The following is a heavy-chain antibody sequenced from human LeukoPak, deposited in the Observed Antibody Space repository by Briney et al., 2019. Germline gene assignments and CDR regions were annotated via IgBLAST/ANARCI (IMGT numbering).Heavy chain of an antibody. CDR1: GFTFSSYW. CDR2: INSDVSST. J-gene: IGHJ4*02. V-gene: IGHV3-74*01. Sequence: VGSLRLSCAASGFTFSSYWMHWVCQAPGKGLGWVSRINSDVSSTSYADSVKVRFTISRANAKNTMYLQMNSLRAEDTAVYYCARDNSQVGATWGNFDYWGQGTLVTASP. D-gene: IGHD1-26*01. CDR3: ARDNSQVGATWGNFDY.